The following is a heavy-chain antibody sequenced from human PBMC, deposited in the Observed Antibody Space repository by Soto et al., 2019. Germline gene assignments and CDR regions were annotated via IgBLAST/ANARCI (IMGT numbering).Heavy chain of an antibody. V-gene: IGHV1-69*02. Sequence: QVQLVQSGAEVKQPGSSVKVSCKASGGNLSRYIINWVRQAPGQGLEWMGRIIVILGIGNNAQKFQGRVTISADKSTNTAYMELSSLTSEDTAIYYCATDSVNSYGYYGMDVWGQGTTVTVSS. J-gene: IGHJ6*02. CDR2: IIVILGIG. D-gene: IGHD1-26*01. CDR3: ATDSVNSYGYYGMDV. CDR1: GGNLSRYI.